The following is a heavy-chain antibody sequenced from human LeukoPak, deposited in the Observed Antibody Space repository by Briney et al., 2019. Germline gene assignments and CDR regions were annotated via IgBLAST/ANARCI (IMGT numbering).Heavy chain of an antibody. CDR3: ARGNYGDYVGRYYYYYMDV. CDR1: GGSFSGYY. CDR2: INHSGST. D-gene: IGHD4-17*01. J-gene: IGHJ6*03. Sequence: PSETLSLTCAVYGGSFSGYYWSWIRQPPGKGLDWIGEINHSGSTNYNPSLKSRVTISVDTSKNQFSLKLSSVTAADTAVYYCARGNYGDYVGRYYYYYMDVWGKGTTVTVSS. V-gene: IGHV4-34*01.